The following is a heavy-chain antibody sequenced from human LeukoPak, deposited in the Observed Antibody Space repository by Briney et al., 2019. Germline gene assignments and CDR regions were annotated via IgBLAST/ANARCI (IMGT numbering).Heavy chain of an antibody. CDR3: ASPLQMVRGVEPMDV. Sequence: ASVKVSCKAAGYTFTSYGISWVRQHPGQGLEWMGWISAYNGNTNYAQKLQGRVTMTTDTSTNTAYMEPRSLRSDDTAVYYCASPLQMVRGVEPMDVWGKGTTVTVSS. D-gene: IGHD3-10*01. J-gene: IGHJ6*04. V-gene: IGHV1-18*01. CDR1: GYTFTSYG. CDR2: ISAYNGNT.